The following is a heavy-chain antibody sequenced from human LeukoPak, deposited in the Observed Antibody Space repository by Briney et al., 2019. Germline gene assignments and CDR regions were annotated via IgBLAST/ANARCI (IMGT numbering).Heavy chain of an antibody. CDR1: GFTFSSYA. J-gene: IGHJ3*02. V-gene: IGHV3-7*01. Sequence: GGSLRLSCAASGFTFSSYAMSWVRQAPGKGLEWVASIKQDGREKYYVDSVKGRFTISRDNAKNSLYLQMNSLRAEDTAVYYCARDKTYYYDSSGYPDAFDIWGQGTMVTVSS. CDR3: ARDKTYYYDSSGYPDAFDI. D-gene: IGHD3-22*01. CDR2: IKQDGREK.